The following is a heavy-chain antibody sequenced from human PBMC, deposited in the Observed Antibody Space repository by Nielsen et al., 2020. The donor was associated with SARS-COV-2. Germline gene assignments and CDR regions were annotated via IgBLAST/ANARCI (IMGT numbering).Heavy chain of an antibody. J-gene: IGHJ4*02. V-gene: IGHV4-39*02. D-gene: IGHD2-2*01. CDR1: GGSISSSSYY. CDR2: IYYGGST. Sequence: SETLSLTCTVSGGSISSSSYYWGWISQPPGKGLEWIGTIYYGGSTYYNPALQSRLTISRDKSKNTLYLQMNSLRAEDTAVYYCAREPYCSTTSCRGRLVYWGQGTLVSVSS. CDR3: AREPYCSTTSCRGRLVY.